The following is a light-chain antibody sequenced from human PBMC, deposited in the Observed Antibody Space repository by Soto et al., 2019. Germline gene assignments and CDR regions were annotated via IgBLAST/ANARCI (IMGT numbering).Light chain of an antibody. V-gene: IGKV3-11*01. Sequence: EIVLTQSPATLSLSPGEGATLSCRASQSVRSYLAWYQQKPGQAPRLLIYDASNRATGIPARFSGSGSGTHFNLTISSLEPEDLAVYYCQQRSNWPWTVGQGTKVEIK. CDR1: QSVRSY. J-gene: IGKJ1*01. CDR3: QQRSNWPWT. CDR2: DAS.